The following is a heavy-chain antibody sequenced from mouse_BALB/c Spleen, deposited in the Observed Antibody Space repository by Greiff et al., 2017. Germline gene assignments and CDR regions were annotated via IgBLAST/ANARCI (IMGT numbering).Heavy chain of an antibody. CDR3: ATLLRLLYYFDY. J-gene: IGHJ2*01. CDR2: IRNKANGYIP. D-gene: IGHD1-2*01. V-gene: IGHV7-3*02. Sequence: EVQRVESGGGLVQPGGFLRLSRATSWFTFTDYYMSWGRPPPGKAPEWLGFIRNKANGYIPEYSASVKGRFTISRDNSQSILYLQMNTLRAEDSANYSSATLLRLLYYFDYWGQGTTVTVSS. CDR1: WFTFTDYY.